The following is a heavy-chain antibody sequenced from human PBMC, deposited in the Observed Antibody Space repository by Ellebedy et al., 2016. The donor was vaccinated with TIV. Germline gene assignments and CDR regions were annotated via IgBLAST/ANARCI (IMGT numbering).Heavy chain of an antibody. CDR3: AHGSGWVFDL. CDR2: IYWNDDN. CDR1: GFSLTTSGVA. D-gene: IGHD6-19*01. Sequence: SGPTLVKPTQTLTLTCTFSGFSLTTSGVAVGWFRQPPGKALDWLTLIYWNDDNPYSPSLKSRLTITRDTSKDQVVMTMTNMDPVDTATYYCAHGSGWVFDLWGQGILVTVSS. V-gene: IGHV2-5*01. J-gene: IGHJ4*02.